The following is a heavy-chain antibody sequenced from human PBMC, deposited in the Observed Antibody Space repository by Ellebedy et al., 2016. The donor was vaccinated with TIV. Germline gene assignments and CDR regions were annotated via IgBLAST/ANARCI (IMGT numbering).Heavy chain of an antibody. D-gene: IGHD3-22*01. V-gene: IGHV4-39*07. CDR1: GGSISSSSYY. Sequence: MPSETLSLTCTVSGGSISSSSYYWGWIRQPPGKGLEWIGSIYYSGSTYYNPSLKSRVTISVDTSKNQFSLKLSSVTAADTAVYYCARDFMDSSGYYYFAEYWGQGTLVTVSS. J-gene: IGHJ4*02. CDR3: ARDFMDSSGYYYFAEY. CDR2: IYYSGST.